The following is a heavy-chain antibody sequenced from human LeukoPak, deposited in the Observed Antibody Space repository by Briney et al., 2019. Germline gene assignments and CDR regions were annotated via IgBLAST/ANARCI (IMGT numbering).Heavy chain of an antibody. CDR3: ARVLTVGATRPFDY. J-gene: IGHJ4*02. CDR2: ISAYNGNT. V-gene: IGHV1-18*01. CDR1: GYTFTSYG. D-gene: IGHD1-26*01. Sequence: GASVKVSCKASGYTFTSYGISWVRQAPGQGLEWMGWISAYNGNTNYAQKFQGRVTMTRDMSTSTVYMELSSLRSEDTAVYYCARVLTVGATRPFDYWGQGTLVTVSS.